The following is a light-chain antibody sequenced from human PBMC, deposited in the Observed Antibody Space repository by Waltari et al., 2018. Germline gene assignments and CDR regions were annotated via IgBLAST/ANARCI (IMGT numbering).Light chain of an antibody. V-gene: IGKV2-28*01. CDR2: LGS. CDR1: QSLLHSNGYNY. CDR3: MQALQTPNT. J-gene: IGKJ2*01. Sequence: DIVMTQSPLSLPVTPGEPASIPCRPSQSLLHSNGYNYLDWYLQKPGQSPQLLIYLGSNRASGVPDRFSGSGSGTDFTLKISRVEAEDVGVYYCMQALQTPNTFGQGTKLEIK.